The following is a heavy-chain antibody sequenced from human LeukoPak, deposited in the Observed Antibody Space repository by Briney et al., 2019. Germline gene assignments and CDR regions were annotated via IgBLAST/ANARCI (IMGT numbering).Heavy chain of an antibody. V-gene: IGHV1-69*13. Sequence: GASVKVSCKASGYTFTSYGISWVRQAPGQGLEWMGGIIPIFGTANYAQKFQGRVTITADESTSTAYMELSSLRSEDTAVYYCARSGGELLVYFDYWGQGTLVTVSS. D-gene: IGHD1-26*01. CDR2: IIPIFGTA. J-gene: IGHJ4*02. CDR1: GYTFTSYG. CDR3: ARSGGELLVYFDY.